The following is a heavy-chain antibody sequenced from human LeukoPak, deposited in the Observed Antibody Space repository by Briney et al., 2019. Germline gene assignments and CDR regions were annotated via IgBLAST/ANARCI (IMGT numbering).Heavy chain of an antibody. J-gene: IGHJ3*02. CDR1: GGSISSSSYY. V-gene: IGHV4-39*01. Sequence: PSETLSLTCTVSGGSISSSSYYWGWIRQPPGKGLEWIGSLYYSGSTYYNPSLKSRVTISVDTSKNRFSLKLTSVTATDTAVFYCARHHFTGITDAFDIWGQGTMVTVSS. D-gene: IGHD3-10*01. CDR2: LYYSGST. CDR3: ARHHFTGITDAFDI.